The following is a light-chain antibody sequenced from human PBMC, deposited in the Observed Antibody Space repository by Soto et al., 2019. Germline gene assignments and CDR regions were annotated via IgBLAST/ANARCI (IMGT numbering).Light chain of an antibody. J-gene: IGKJ1*01. V-gene: IGKV3-20*01. Sequence: EIVLTQSPGTLSLSPGERATLSCRASQSVSSSYLAWYQQKPGQAPRLLVYGASSRPTGIPDRFSGSGSGTDFTLTISRLEPEDLAVYYCQQYGSSSTFGQGTKVEIK. CDR2: GAS. CDR3: QQYGSSST. CDR1: QSVSSSY.